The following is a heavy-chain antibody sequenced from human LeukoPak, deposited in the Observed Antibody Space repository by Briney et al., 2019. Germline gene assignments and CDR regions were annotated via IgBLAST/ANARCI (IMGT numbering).Heavy chain of an antibody. V-gene: IGHV4-59*08. CDR2: IYYSGST. CDR3: ARLGIAAAGMRNFDY. J-gene: IGHJ4*02. Sequence: SETLSLTCTVSGGSISSYYWSWIRQPPGKGLEWIGYIYYSGSTNYNPSLKSRVTISVDTSKNQFSLKLSSVTAAGTAVYYCARLGIAAAGMRNFDYWGQGTLVTVSS. CDR1: GGSISSYY. D-gene: IGHD6-13*01.